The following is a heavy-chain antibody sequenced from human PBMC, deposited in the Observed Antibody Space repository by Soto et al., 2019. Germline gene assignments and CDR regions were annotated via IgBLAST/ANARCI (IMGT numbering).Heavy chain of an antibody. V-gene: IGHV1-18*01. CDR2: INPYNGNR. D-gene: IGHD3-22*01. CDR1: GYSFRSYG. CDR3: ARDRLRGYDSSGFYS. J-gene: IGHJ5*02. Sequence: QVRLVQSGGELRKPGASVKVSCEASGYSFRSYGINWVRQAPGQGLEWMGWINPYNGNRNYAQKFEDRITMTTDTSTNTVYMELRSLRSDDTAVYYCARDRLRGYDSSGFYSWGQGTLVIVSS.